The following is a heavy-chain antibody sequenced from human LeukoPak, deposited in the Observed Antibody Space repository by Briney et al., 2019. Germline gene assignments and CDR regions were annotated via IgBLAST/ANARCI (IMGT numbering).Heavy chain of an antibody. J-gene: IGHJ4*02. D-gene: IGHD1-7*01. CDR3: ARVFTWNYEDFDY. CDR2: IYSGGST. Sequence: GGSLRLSCAASGFTVSSNYMSWVRQAPGKGLEWVSVIYSGGSTYYADSVKGRFTNSRDNSKNTLYLQMNSLRAEDTAVYYCARVFTWNYEDFDYWGQGTLVTVSS. V-gene: IGHV3-66*02. CDR1: GFTVSSNY.